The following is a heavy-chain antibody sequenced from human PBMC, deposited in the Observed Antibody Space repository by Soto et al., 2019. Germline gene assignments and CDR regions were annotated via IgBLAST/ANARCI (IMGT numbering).Heavy chain of an antibody. J-gene: IGHJ4*02. Sequence: QVQLVQSGAEVKKPGSSVKVSCKASGGTFSSYAISWVRQAPGQGLEWMGGIIPIFGTVNYAQKFQGRVTITADESTSTAYMELSSLRSEDTAVYYCARDSEALPRNGDYCPFDYWGQGTLVTVSS. D-gene: IGHD4-17*01. CDR3: ARDSEALPRNGDYCPFDY. CDR1: GGTFSSYA. V-gene: IGHV1-69*01. CDR2: IIPIFGTV.